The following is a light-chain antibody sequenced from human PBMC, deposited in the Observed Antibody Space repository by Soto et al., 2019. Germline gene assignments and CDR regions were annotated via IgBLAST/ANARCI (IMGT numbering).Light chain of an antibody. V-gene: IGKV1-33*01. Sequence: DIRLTQSPSSLSASVGDRVTITCQASHDIANYLNWYQQKPGKPPKLLIYDASNLETGVPSRFSGSGSGTDFTFTISTLQPEDFATYYCQEYDNPPPLTFGGGTKAE. CDR3: QEYDNPPPLT. CDR2: DAS. J-gene: IGKJ4*01. CDR1: HDIANY.